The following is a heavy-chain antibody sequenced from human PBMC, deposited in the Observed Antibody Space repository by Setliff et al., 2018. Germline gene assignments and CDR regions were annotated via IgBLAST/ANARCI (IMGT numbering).Heavy chain of an antibody. CDR3: ARRVREYQLLFGDYYYYMDV. Sequence: SETLSLTCTVSGGSISSSTYYWGWIRQPPGKGPEWIGSIYYSGSTYYNPSLKSRVTISVDTSKNQFSLKLSSVTAADTAVYYCARRVREYQLLFGDYYYYMDVWGKGTTVTVSS. J-gene: IGHJ6*03. V-gene: IGHV4-39*01. CDR1: GGSISSSTYY. D-gene: IGHD2-2*01. CDR2: IYYSGST.